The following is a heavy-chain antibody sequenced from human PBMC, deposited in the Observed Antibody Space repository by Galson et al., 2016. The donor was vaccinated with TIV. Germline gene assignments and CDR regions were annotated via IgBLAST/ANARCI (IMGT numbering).Heavy chain of an antibody. Sequence: QSGAEVKKPGESLRISCKGSGYSFTSYYIIWVRQMPGKGLEWMGRIDPRDSYINYSPSFQGNVTISSDKSISPAYLQWNSLKASDSAIYYCARGVSTGSGWLDPWGQGTPVTVSS. CDR1: GYSFTSYY. V-gene: IGHV5-10-1*01. CDR3: ARGVSTGSGWLDP. J-gene: IGHJ5*02. D-gene: IGHD5/OR15-5a*01. CDR2: IDPRDSYI.